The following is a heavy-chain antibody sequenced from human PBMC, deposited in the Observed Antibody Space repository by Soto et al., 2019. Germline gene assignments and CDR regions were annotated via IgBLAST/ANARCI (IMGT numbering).Heavy chain of an antibody. D-gene: IGHD6-13*01. CDR1: GGTFTSYY. CDR3: ARDQGGIAAAGTWFDP. Sequence: ASVKVSCKASGGTFTSYYMHWVRQATGQGLEWMGIINPSGGSTSYAQKFQGRVTMTRDTSTSTVYMELSSLRSEDTAVYYCARDQGGIAAAGTWFDPWGQGTLVTVSS. CDR2: INPSGGST. V-gene: IGHV1-46*01. J-gene: IGHJ5*02.